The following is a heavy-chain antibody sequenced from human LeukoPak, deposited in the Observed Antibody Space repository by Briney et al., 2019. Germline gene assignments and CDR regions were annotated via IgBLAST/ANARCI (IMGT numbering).Heavy chain of an antibody. D-gene: IGHD6-19*01. CDR1: GFSFSDYA. J-gene: IGHJ4*02. Sequence: GGSLRLSCAASGFSFSDYAMSWVRQAPGKGLEWVSAITGPGQGTWYADSVQGRFTTSRDNSKNTLYLQMNSLRAEDTAVYFCAKRMYGWYQIDYWGQGTLVTVSS. CDR2: ITGPGQGT. V-gene: IGHV3-23*01. CDR3: AKRMYGWYQIDY.